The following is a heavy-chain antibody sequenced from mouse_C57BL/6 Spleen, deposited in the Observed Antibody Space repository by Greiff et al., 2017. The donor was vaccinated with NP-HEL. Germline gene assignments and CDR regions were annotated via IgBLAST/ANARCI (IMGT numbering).Heavy chain of an antibody. Sequence: QVQLQQPGAELVMPGASVKLSCKASGYTFTSYWMHWVKQRPGQGLEWIGEIDPSDSYTNYNQKFKGKSTLNVDKSSSTTYMQLSSLTSENTAVYYRARSNGYYNAMDYWGQGTSVTVSS. V-gene: IGHV1-69*01. J-gene: IGHJ4*01. CDR1: GYTFTSYW. D-gene: IGHD2-2*01. CDR2: IDPSDSYT. CDR3: ARSNGYYNAMDY.